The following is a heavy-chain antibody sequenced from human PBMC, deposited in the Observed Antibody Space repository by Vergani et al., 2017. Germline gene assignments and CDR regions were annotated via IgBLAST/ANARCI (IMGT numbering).Heavy chain of an antibody. Sequence: QVQLVQSGAEVKKPGSSVKVSCKASGGTFSSYTISWVRQAPGQGLEWMGIINPSGGSTSYAQKFQGRVTMTRDTSTSTVYMELSSLRSEDTAVYYCASEERAYYYGSGSPYDYYYGMDVWGQGTTVTVSS. J-gene: IGHJ6*02. D-gene: IGHD3-10*01. CDR3: ASEERAYYYGSGSPYDYYYGMDV. CDR2: INPSGGST. CDR1: GGTFSSYT. V-gene: IGHV1-46*01.